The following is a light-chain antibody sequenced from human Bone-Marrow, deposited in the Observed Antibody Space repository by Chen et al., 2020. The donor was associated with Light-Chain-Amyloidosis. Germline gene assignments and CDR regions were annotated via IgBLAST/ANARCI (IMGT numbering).Light chain of an antibody. CDR2: DAS. V-gene: IGKV1-33*01. CDR3: QQYDNLSYT. Sequence: DIQMMESPSSLSASVGDRVTITCQASQDISNYLNWYKQKPGKAPKLLIYDASNLETGVPSRFSASGSGTDFTVTISRLQPEDIATYYCQQYDNLSYTFGQGTKLEIK. J-gene: IGKJ2*01. CDR1: QDISNY.